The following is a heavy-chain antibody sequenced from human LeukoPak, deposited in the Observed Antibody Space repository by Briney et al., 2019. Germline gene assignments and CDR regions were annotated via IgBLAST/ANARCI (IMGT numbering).Heavy chain of an antibody. CDR2: IYTSGST. J-gene: IGHJ4*02. D-gene: IGHD5-18*01. Sequence: SETLSLTCTVSGGSISSGSYYWSWIRQPAGKGLEWIGRIYTSGSTYYNPSLKSRVTISVDTSKNQFSLKLSSVTAADTAVYYCAGGYSYGYFDYWGQGTLVTVSS. CDR3: AGGYSYGYFDY. V-gene: IGHV4-61*02. CDR1: GGSISSGSYY.